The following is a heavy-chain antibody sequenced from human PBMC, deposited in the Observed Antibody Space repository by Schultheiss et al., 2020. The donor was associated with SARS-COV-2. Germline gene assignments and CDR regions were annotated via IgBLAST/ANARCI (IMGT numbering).Heavy chain of an antibody. J-gene: IGHJ5*02. CDR2: IYSGGST. CDR1: GFTVSSNY. V-gene: IGHV3-66*01. D-gene: IGHD6-13*01. Sequence: GGSLRLSCAASGFTVSSNYMSWVRQAPGKGLEWVSVIYSGGSTYYADSVKGRFTISRDNSKNTLYLQMNSLRAEDTAVYYCAKAAAGNPSWFDPWGQGTLVTVSS. CDR3: AKAAAGNPSWFDP.